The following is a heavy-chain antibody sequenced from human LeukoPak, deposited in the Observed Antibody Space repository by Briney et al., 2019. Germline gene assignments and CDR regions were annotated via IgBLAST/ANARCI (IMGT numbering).Heavy chain of an antibody. CDR1: GGSISSTSYY. Sequence: SETLSLTCTVSGGSISSTSYYWGWIRQPPGKGLEWIGSIYYSGSTYYNPSLKSRVTISVDTSKNQFSLKLSSVTAADTAVYYCARQGAGSGWYTKGFDYWGQGTLVTVSS. CDR3: ARQGAGSGWYTKGFDY. CDR2: IYYSGST. J-gene: IGHJ4*02. D-gene: IGHD6-19*01. V-gene: IGHV4-39*01.